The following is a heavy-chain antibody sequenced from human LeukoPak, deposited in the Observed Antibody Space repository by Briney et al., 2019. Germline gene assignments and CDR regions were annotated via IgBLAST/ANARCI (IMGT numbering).Heavy chain of an antibody. V-gene: IGHV3-48*03. D-gene: IGHD1-26*01. CDR3: AREGGEWELLRTFDY. Sequence: GSLRLSCAASGFTFSSYEMNWVRQAPGKGVEWVSYISSSGSTIYYADSVKGRFTISRDNAKNSLYLQMNSLRAEDTAVYYCAREGGEWELLRTFDYWGQGTLVTVSS. CDR1: GFTFSSYE. J-gene: IGHJ4*02. CDR2: ISSSGSTI.